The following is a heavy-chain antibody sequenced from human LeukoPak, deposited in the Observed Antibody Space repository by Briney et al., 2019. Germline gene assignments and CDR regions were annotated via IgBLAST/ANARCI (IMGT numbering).Heavy chain of an antibody. CDR2: ISSSSSYI. Sequence: GESLRLSCAASGFTFSSYSMNWVRQAPGKGLEWVSSISSSSSYIYYADSVKGRFTISRDNAKNSLYLQMNSLRAEDTAVYYCARDGYYYDSSVDYWGQGTLVTVSS. J-gene: IGHJ4*02. V-gene: IGHV3-21*01. CDR1: GFTFSSYS. D-gene: IGHD3-22*01. CDR3: ARDGYYYDSSVDY.